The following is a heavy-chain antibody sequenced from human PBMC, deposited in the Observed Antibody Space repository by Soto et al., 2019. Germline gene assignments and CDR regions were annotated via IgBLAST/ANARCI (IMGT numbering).Heavy chain of an antibody. CDR2: LRSGGTNT. V-gene: IGHV3-23*01. Sequence: EVQLLESGGKLVQPGGSLRLSCAASGFSFGSYSMCWVRQAPGEGLEWVSSLRSGGTNTYYADSVRGRFTISRDNSKNTLFLQMNNLRVEDTAVYFCAKARPRYHYDSNGYPLDFWGQGTLVTVSS. J-gene: IGHJ4*02. D-gene: IGHD3-22*01. CDR3: AKARPRYHYDSNGYPLDF. CDR1: GFSFGSYS.